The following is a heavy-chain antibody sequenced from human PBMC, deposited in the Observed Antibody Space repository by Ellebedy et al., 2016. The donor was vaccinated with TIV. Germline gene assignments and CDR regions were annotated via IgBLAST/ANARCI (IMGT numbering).Heavy chain of an antibody. J-gene: IGHJ6*02. V-gene: IGHV1-18*04. D-gene: IGHD2-2*01. CDR1: GYTFTSYG. CDR3: ARGYQLLSYYGMDV. Sequence: ASVKVSCKASGYTFTSYGISWVRQAPGQGLEWMGWISAYNGNTNYAQKLQGRVTMTTDTSTSTAYMELRSLRSEDTAVYYCARGYQLLSYYGMDVWGQGTTVTVSS. CDR2: ISAYNGNT.